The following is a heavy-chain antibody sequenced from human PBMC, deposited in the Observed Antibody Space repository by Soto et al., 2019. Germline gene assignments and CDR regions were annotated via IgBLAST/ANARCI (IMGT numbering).Heavy chain of an antibody. CDR2: IYYSGST. Sequence: SETLSLTCTVSGGSISSYYWSWIRQPPGKGLEWIGYIYYSGSTNYNPSLNSRVTISVDTSKNQFSLKLSSVTAADTAVYYCARGIRSYCSSTSCYYFDYWGQGTLVTVSS. J-gene: IGHJ4*02. CDR3: ARGIRSYCSSTSCYYFDY. V-gene: IGHV4-59*01. CDR1: GGSISSYY. D-gene: IGHD2-2*01.